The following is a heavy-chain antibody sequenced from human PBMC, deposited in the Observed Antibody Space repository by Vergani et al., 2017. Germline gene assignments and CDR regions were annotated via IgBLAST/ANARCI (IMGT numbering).Heavy chain of an antibody. D-gene: IGHD4-17*01. CDR3: ARGDYGDYVTFRDY. V-gene: IGHV3-48*01. CDR2: ISSSSSTI. J-gene: IGHJ4*02. Sequence: EVQLVESGGGLVQPGGSLRLSCGASGFTFSSYSMNWVRQAPGKGLEWVSYISSSSSTIYYADSVKGRFTISRDNAKNSLYLQMNSLRAEDTAVYYCARGDYGDYVTFRDYWGQGTLVTVSS. CDR1: GFTFSSYS.